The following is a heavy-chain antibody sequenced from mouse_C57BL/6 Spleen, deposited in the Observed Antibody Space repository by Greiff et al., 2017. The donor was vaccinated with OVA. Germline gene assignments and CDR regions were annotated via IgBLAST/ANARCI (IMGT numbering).Heavy chain of an antibody. CDR1: GYTFTGYW. Sequence: QVQLQQSGAELMKPGASVKLSCKATGYTFTGYWIEWVKQRPGHGLEWIGEILPGSGSTNYNEKFKGKATFTADTSSNTAYMQLSSLTTEDSATYYCASNWDAWFAYWGQGTLVTVSA. D-gene: IGHD4-1*01. V-gene: IGHV1-9*01. J-gene: IGHJ3*01. CDR3: ASNWDAWFAY. CDR2: ILPGSGST.